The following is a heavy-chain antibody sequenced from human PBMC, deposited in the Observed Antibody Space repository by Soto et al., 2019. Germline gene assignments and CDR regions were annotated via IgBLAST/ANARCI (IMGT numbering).Heavy chain of an antibody. V-gene: IGHV3-30*18. CDR1: GFTFSSYG. CDR3: AKDLANCGGDCYHFDY. CDR2: ISYDGSNK. D-gene: IGHD2-21*02. J-gene: IGHJ4*02. Sequence: QVQLVESGGGVVQPGRSLRLSCAASGFTFSSYGMHWVRQAPGKGLEWVAVISYDGSNKYYADSVKGRFTISRDNSKNMLYLQMNSLRAEDTAVYYCAKDLANCGGDCYHFDYWGQGTLVTVSS.